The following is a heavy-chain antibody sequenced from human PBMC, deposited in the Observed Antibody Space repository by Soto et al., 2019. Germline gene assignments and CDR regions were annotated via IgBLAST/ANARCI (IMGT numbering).Heavy chain of an antibody. J-gene: IGHJ5*02. Sequence: EVQLVESGGGSVEPGGSLRLSCEVSGFTFSSYEMSWVRQAPGKGLECIAYISSSGSTTDHADSVKGRFTVSRDNAKNSLYLEMSSLRVGDSGIYYCAKDVGVGELWVHWFDLWGQGTLVTVSS. V-gene: IGHV3-48*03. D-gene: IGHD3-10*01. CDR2: ISSSGSTT. CDR1: GFTFSSYE. CDR3: AKDVGVGELWVHWFDL.